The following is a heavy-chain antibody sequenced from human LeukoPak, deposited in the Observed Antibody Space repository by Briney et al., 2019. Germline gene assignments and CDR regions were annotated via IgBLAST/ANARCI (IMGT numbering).Heavy chain of an antibody. CDR3: ARGGGRNTAMVWALDY. CDR1: GSTFSSYA. V-gene: IGHV3-64*02. CDR2: ISTNGGST. D-gene: IGHD5-18*01. J-gene: IGHJ4*02. Sequence: PGGSLRLSCAASGSTFSSYAMHWVRQAPGKGLEYVSGISTNGGSTYYADSVKGRFTISRDNSKNTLFLQMGSLRDEDMAVYYCARGGGRNTAMVWALDYWGQGTLVTVSS.